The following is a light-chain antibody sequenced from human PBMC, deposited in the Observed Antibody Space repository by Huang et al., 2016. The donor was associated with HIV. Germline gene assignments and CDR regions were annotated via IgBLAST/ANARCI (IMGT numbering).Light chain of an antibody. CDR3: QQYGSSLA. CDR1: QSVFNNNY. CDR2: GAS. J-gene: IGKJ1*01. Sequence: EIVLTQSPGILSLSPGDSATLSCSASQSVFNNNYLAWYQQKPGQAHRLLIFGASSTATGISDRFRGSGSGTDFTLTISRLEPEDFAVYYCQQYGSSLAFGPGTKVEIK. V-gene: IGKV3-20*01.